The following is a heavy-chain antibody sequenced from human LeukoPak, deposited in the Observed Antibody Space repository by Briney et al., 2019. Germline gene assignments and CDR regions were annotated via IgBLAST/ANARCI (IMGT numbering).Heavy chain of an antibody. CDR3: AKTRQQQLKIYYFDY. CDR2: ISGSGGST. Sequence: PGGSLRLSCAASGFTFSSYAMSWVRQAPGKGLEWVSAISGSGGSTYYADSVKGRFTISRDNSKNTLYLQMNSLRAEDTAVYYCAKTRQQQLKIYYFDYWGQGTLVTASS. V-gene: IGHV3-23*01. CDR1: GFTFSSYA. J-gene: IGHJ4*02. D-gene: IGHD6-13*01.